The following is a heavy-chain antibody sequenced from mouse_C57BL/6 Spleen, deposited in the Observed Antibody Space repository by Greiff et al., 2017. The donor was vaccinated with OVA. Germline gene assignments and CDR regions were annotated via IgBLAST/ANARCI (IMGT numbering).Heavy chain of an antibody. D-gene: IGHD2-5*01. CDR2: IDPEDGET. Sequence: EVQLQQSGAELVKPGASVKLSCTASGFNINDYYMHWVKQRTEQGLEWIGRIDPEDGETKYAPKFQGKATITADTSSNTAYLQLSSLTSEDTAVYYCAPEGAYYSNFAWFAYWGQGTLVTVSA. CDR1: GFNINDYY. CDR3: APEGAYYSNFAWFAY. V-gene: IGHV14-2*01. J-gene: IGHJ3*01.